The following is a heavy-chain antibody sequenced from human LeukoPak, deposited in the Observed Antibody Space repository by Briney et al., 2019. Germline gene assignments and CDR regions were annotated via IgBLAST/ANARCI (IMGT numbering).Heavy chain of an antibody. CDR3: AKGGYCSSTSCYDGGYGMDV. V-gene: IGHV3-21*01. CDR2: ISSSSSYI. J-gene: IGHJ6*02. CDR1: GFTFSSYS. Sequence: GGSLRLSCAASGFTFSSYSMNWVRQAPGKGLEWVSSISSSSSYIYYADSVKGRFTISRDNAKNSLYLQMNSLRAEDTAAYYCAKGGYCSSTSCYDGGYGMDVWGQGTTVTVSS. D-gene: IGHD2-2*03.